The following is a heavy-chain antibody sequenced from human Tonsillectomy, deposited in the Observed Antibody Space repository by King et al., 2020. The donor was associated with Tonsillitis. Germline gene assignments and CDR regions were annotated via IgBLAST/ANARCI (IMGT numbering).Heavy chain of an antibody. CDR2: INPNSGGI. D-gene: IGHD3-16*01. J-gene: IGHJ4*02. Sequence: QLVQSGAEVKKPGASVKVSCKASGYTFTGYYMHWVRQAPGQGLEWVGWINPNSGGINYAQKFQGRVAMTRDTSISTAYMELSGLRSDDTAVYFCARGVDAYGCWGQGALVTVSS. CDR1: GYTFTGYY. V-gene: IGHV1-2*02. CDR3: ARGVDAYGC.